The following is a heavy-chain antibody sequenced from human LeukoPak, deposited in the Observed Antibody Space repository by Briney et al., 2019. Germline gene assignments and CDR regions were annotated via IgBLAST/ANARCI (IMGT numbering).Heavy chain of an antibody. V-gene: IGHV3-23*01. D-gene: IGHD3-22*01. J-gene: IGHJ4*02. Sequence: GGSLRLSCAASGFTFSSYEMNWVRQAPGKGLEWVSAISGSGGSTYYADSVKGRFTISRDNSKNTLYLQMNSLRAEDTAVYYCAKKGYDSRGYYGNWGQGTLVTVSS. CDR2: ISGSGGST. CDR3: AKKGYDSRGYYGN. CDR1: GFTFSSYE.